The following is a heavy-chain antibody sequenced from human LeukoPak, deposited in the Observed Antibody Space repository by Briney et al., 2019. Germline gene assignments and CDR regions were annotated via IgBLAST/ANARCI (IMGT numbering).Heavy chain of an antibody. J-gene: IGHJ3*01. CDR2: IYISGST. CDR3: ARHRGFERTGYYFLDAFDF. CDR1: GGSISSYY. V-gene: IGHV4-4*09. D-gene: IGHD3-22*01. Sequence: SETLSLTCTVSGGSISSYYWSWIRQPPGKGLEWIGYIYISGSTDYNPSLKSRVTISLDTSKNLFSLKLSSLTAADTAVYYCARHRGFERTGYYFLDAFDFWGQGTMVTVSS.